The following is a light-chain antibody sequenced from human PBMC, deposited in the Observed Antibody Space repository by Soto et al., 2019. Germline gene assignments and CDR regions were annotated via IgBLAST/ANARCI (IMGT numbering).Light chain of an antibody. Sequence: EVLMTQSPATLSVSPGERVILSCRASQRISNDLAWYQQKAGQAPRLLIYGASNRAIGIPDRFSGSGSGTDFTLTISRLEPEDFAVYYCQQYGSSSWTFGQGTKVDIK. J-gene: IGKJ1*01. V-gene: IGKV3-20*01. CDR3: QQYGSSSWT. CDR1: QRISND. CDR2: GAS.